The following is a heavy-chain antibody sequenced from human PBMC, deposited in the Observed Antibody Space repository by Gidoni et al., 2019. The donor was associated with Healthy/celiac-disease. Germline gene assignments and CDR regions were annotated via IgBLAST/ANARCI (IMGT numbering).Heavy chain of an antibody. CDR2: INPSGGST. J-gene: IGHJ6*02. Sequence: QVQLVQSGAEVKKPGASVKVSCKASGYTFTSYYMHWVRQAPGQGLEWMGIINPSGGSTSYAQKFQGRVTMTRDTSTSTVYMELSSLRSEDTAVYYCARDQTRDPPFRLGMDVWGQGTTVTVSS. D-gene: IGHD2-21*02. CDR1: GYTFTSYY. V-gene: IGHV1-46*01. CDR3: ARDQTRDPPFRLGMDV.